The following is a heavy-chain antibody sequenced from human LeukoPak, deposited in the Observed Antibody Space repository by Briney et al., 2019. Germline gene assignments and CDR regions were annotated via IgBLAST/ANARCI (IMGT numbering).Heavy chain of an antibody. Sequence: ASVKVSCKASGYTFTSYYMHWVRQAPGQGLEWMGIINPSGGSTSYAQKFQGRVTMTRDTSTSTVYMELSSLRSEDTAVYYCARDRFGDSSGYYYFDYWGQGTLLTVSS. J-gene: IGHJ4*02. CDR1: GYTFTSYY. V-gene: IGHV1-46*01. CDR2: INPSGGST. D-gene: IGHD3-22*01. CDR3: ARDRFGDSSGYYYFDY.